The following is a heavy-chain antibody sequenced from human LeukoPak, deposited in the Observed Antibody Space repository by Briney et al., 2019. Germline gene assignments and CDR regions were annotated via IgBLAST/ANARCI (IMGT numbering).Heavy chain of an antibody. CDR3: ARDTGHWYFDL. Sequence: SETLSLTCTVSGYSISSGYYWSWIRQPPGKGLEWIGSIYHSGSTYYNPSLKSRVTMSVDTSKNQFSLKLSSVTAADTAVYYCARDTGHWYFDLWGRGTLVTVS. J-gene: IGHJ2*01. V-gene: IGHV4-38-2*02. CDR2: IYHSGST. CDR1: GYSISSGYY.